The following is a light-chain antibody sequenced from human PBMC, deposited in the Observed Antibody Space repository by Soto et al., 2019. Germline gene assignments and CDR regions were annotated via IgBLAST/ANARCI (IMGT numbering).Light chain of an antibody. CDR2: EDT. CDR1: RGDLGSYNL. J-gene: IGLJ2*01. Sequence: QAVLTQPASVSGSPGQAITISCTGTRGDLGSYNLVSLYQQHPVKAPKFLIYEDTKRPSGVSNRFSGSKSGNTASLTISGLQAEDEAAYYCCSYAGSSSLVFGGGTTLTVL. CDR3: CSYAGSSSLV. V-gene: IGLV2-23*01.